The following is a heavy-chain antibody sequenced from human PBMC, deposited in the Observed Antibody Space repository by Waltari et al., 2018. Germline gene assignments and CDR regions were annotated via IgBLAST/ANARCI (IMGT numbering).Heavy chain of an antibody. V-gene: IGHV3-23*01. J-gene: IGHJ5*02. CDR1: GFTFSSYA. Sequence: EVQLLESGGGLVRPGESLRLSCADSGFTFSSYAMSWVRQAPGKGLEWVSSMSGGGSSAYDTDAVDGRVSITRDKSKNTLYQQMNSLRADDTAMYYCAKETGRSTYNWFDPWGQGTLVTVSS. D-gene: IGHD1-26*01. CDR3: AKETGRSTYNWFDP. CDR2: MSGGGSSA.